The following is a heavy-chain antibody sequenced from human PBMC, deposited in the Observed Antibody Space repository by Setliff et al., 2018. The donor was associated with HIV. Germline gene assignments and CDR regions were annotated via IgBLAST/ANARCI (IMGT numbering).Heavy chain of an antibody. V-gene: IGHV4-39*01. CDR3: ASRVYYYDESRILREEGFVP. CDR2: IYHTGKT. D-gene: IGHD3-22*01. J-gene: IGHJ5*02. CDR1: GGSISDNKYY. Sequence: LSLTCSVSGGSISDNKYYWSWIRQPPGKGLEWTGSIYHTGKTYYNPALKNRLTISVDTSKNQFSLELSSVTAADTAVYYCASRVYYYDESRILREEGFVPWGQGTLVTVSS.